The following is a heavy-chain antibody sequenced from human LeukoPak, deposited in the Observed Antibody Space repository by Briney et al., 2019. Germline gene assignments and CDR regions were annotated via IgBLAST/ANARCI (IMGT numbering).Heavy chain of an antibody. CDR3: AIPGPSYRRFDH. J-gene: IGHJ4*02. CDR1: GFIFSSYA. Sequence: PGGSLRLSCAASGFIFSSYAMSWVRQAPVQGLEWVSAISTSGSSTYYADSVKGRFTISRDNSKNTLYLQMNSLRVEDTAVYYCAIPGPSYRRFDHWGQGTLVTVSS. CDR2: ISTSGSST. D-gene: IGHD3-16*02. V-gene: IGHV3-23*01.